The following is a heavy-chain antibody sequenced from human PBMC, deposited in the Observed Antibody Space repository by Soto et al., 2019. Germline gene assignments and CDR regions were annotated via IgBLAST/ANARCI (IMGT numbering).Heavy chain of an antibody. J-gene: IGHJ6*02. Sequence: QVQLVQSGAEVKKPGSSVKVSCKASGGTFGSYAISWVRQAPGQGPEWMGGIIPITGTANYAQKFQGRVTITADECTSTASMQLSSLRSEDTAVYYCARSQGSSTSLDIYYYYYSGMDVWGQGTTVTVSS. CDR3: ARSQGSSTSLDIYYYYYSGMDV. CDR2: IIPITGTA. CDR1: GGTFGSYA. D-gene: IGHD2-2*01. V-gene: IGHV1-69*01.